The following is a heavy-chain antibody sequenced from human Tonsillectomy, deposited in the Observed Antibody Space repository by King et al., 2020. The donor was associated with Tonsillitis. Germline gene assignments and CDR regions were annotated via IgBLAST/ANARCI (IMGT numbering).Heavy chain of an antibody. D-gene: IGHD5-18*01. J-gene: IGHJ6*02. Sequence: VQLVESGGGLVQPGGSLRLSCTASTFTFSSYSMSWGRQAPGEGLEWVSGISGSGGSTFYADSGKGRFTISRDNSKNTLYVQMNSLRAEDTALYYCAKDRAAMITPTGSMDVWGQGTTVTVSS. V-gene: IGHV3-23*04. CDR3: AKDRAAMITPTGSMDV. CDR1: TFTFSSYS. CDR2: ISGSGGST.